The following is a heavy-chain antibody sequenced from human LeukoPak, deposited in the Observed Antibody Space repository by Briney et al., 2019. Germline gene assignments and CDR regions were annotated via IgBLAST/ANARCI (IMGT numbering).Heavy chain of an antibody. CDR3: ARDMAASAPRWFDP. J-gene: IGHJ5*02. CDR1: GGSISTYY. V-gene: IGHV4-59*01. Sequence: PSETLSLTCTVSGGSISTYYWSWIRQPPGKGLEWIGYIYYSGSTNYNPSLKSRVTVSVDTSKNQFSLKLSSVTAADTAVYYCARDMAASAPRWFDPWGQGTLVIVSS. D-gene: IGHD6-13*01. CDR2: IYYSGST.